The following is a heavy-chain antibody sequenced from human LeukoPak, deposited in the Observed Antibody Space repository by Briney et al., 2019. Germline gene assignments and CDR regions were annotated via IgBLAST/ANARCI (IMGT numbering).Heavy chain of an antibody. V-gene: IGHV1-8*01. J-gene: IGHJ5*02. CDR3: ARGRLPSTYSSSRNWFDP. CDR2: MNPNSGNT. CDR1: GYTFTGYD. D-gene: IGHD6-13*01. Sequence: ASVKVSCKASGYTFTGYDINWVRQATGQGLEWMGWMNPNSGNTGYAQKFQGRGTMTRNTSISTAYMELSSLRSEDTAVYYCARGRLPSTYSSSRNWFDPWGQGTLVTVSS.